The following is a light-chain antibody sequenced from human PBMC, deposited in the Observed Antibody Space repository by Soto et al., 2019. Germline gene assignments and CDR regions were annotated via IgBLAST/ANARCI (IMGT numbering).Light chain of an antibody. CDR1: QSFNSIY. V-gene: IGKV3-20*01. Sequence: EIVLTQSPGTLSLSPGERATLSCRASQSFNSIYLAWYQQKPGQAPRLLIYGASSRATGIPDRFSGSGSGTDFTLTISCLQSEDFATYYCQQYYSFPRTFGQGTKVDIK. CDR2: GAS. CDR3: QQYYSFPRT. J-gene: IGKJ1*01.